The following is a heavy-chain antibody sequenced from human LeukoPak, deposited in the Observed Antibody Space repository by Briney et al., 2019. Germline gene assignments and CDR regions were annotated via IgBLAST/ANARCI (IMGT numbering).Heavy chain of an antibody. Sequence: GASVKVSCKVSGYTLTELSMHWVRQAPGKGLEWMGGFDPEDGETIYAQKFQGRVTMTEDTPTDTAYRELSSLRSDDTAVYYCAREYYYGSGHAFDIWGQGTMVTVSS. CDR2: FDPEDGET. D-gene: IGHD3-10*01. J-gene: IGHJ3*02. V-gene: IGHV1-24*01. CDR3: AREYYYGSGHAFDI. CDR1: GYTLTELS.